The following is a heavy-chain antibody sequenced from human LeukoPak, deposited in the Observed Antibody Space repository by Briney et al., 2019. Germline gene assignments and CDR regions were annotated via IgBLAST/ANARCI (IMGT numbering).Heavy chain of an antibody. CDR2: IYYSGST. Sequence: PSETLSLTCTVSGGSISSSSYYWSWIRRPPGKGLQWIGYIYYSGSTNYNPSLKSRVTISVDTSKNQFSLKLSSVTAADTAVYYCARGGEGSYDFWSGYYLGAFDIWGQGTMVTVSS. CDR1: GGSISSSSYY. V-gene: IGHV4-61*01. CDR3: ARGGEGSYDFWSGYYLGAFDI. J-gene: IGHJ3*02. D-gene: IGHD3-3*01.